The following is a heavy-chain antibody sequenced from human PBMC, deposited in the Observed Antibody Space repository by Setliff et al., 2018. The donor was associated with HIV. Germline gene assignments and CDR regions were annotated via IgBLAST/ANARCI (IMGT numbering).Heavy chain of an antibody. J-gene: IGHJ1*01. Sequence: SETLSLTCAVSGYSISSGYYWGWIRQPPGKGLEWIGCIYHTGGTYYNPSLKSRVTISVDTSKNQFSLKLTSVTAADTAVYYCARDWTAAGRYFQHWGQGTLVTVSS. CDR3: ARDWTAAGRYFQH. CDR2: IYHTGGT. CDR1: GYSISSGYY. V-gene: IGHV4-38-2*02. D-gene: IGHD6-13*01.